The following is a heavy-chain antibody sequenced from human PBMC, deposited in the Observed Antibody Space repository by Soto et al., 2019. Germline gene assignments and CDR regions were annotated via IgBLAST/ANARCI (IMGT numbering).Heavy chain of an antibody. Sequence: SETLSLTCSVSGDSISNLDYFWAWIRQPPGQALEYIGYIYKSATTYYNPSFESRVAISVDTSKSQFSLNVTSVTAADTAVYFCARGRYCLTGRCFPNWFDSWGQGALITVSS. V-gene: IGHV4-30-4*01. J-gene: IGHJ5*01. CDR1: GDSISNLDYF. CDR3: ARGRYCLTGRCFPNWFDS. D-gene: IGHD7-27*01. CDR2: IYKSATT.